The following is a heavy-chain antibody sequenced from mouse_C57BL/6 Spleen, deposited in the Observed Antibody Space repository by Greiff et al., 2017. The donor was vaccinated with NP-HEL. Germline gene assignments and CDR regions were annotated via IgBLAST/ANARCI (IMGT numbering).Heavy chain of an antibody. CDR2: IYIGNGYT. CDR1: GYTFTSYG. J-gene: IGHJ2*01. V-gene: IGHV1-58*01. Sequence: EVQLQQSGAELVRPGSSVKMSCKTSGYTFTSYGINWVKQRPGQGLEWIGYIYIGNGYTEYNEKFKGKATLTSDTSSSTAYMQLSSLTSEDSAIYFCARSLFYYYGSSPYYFDYWGQGTTLTVSS. D-gene: IGHD1-1*01. CDR3: ARSLFYYYGSSPYYFDY.